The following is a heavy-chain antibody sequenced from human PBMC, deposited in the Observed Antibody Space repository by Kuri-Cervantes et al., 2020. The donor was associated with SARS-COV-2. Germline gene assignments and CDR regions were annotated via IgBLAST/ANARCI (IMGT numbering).Heavy chain of an antibody. CDR3: ARSEAGYSSSWYYDY. CDR1: GDTFGTYT. J-gene: IGHJ4*02. Sequence: ASVKVSCKASGDTFGTYTITWVRQAPGQGLEWMGWISAYNGNTNYAQKLQGRVTMTTDTSTSTAYMELRSLRSDDTAVYYCARSEAGYSSSWYYDYWGQGTLVTVSS. D-gene: IGHD6-13*01. CDR2: ISAYNGNT. V-gene: IGHV1-18*01.